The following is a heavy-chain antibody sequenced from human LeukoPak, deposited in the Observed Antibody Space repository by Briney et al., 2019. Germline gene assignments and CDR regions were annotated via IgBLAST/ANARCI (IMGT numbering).Heavy chain of an antibody. J-gene: IGHJ4*02. CDR2: LSGGADRT. V-gene: IGHV3-23*01. CDR1: GISFASYW. D-gene: IGHD5-12*01. CDR3: AKDRLQVETAQFVD. Sequence: GGSLRLSCAASGISFASYWVTWVRQAPGKGLEWVSSLSGGADRTYYADSVKGRFTISRDNSKNTLYLQMNSLRAEDAAVYYCAKDRLQVETAQFVDWGQGTLVTVSS.